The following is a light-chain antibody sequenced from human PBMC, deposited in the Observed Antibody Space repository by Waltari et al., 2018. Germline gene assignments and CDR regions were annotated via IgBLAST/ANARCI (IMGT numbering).Light chain of an antibody. CDR1: QDISPW. Sequence: DIQMTQSPSSLSASVGDRVTITCRTSQDISPWLAWEQPKPGKAPKLLIYAASSLQSGVPSRFSGSGSGTDFTLTISSLQPEDFATYYCQQANSFPITFGQGTRLEIK. CDR2: AAS. CDR3: QQANSFPIT. J-gene: IGKJ5*01. V-gene: IGKV1-12*01.